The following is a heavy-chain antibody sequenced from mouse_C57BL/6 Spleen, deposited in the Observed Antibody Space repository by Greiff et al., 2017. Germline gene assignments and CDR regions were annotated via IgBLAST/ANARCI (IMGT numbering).Heavy chain of an antibody. CDR1: GYTFTSYW. J-gene: IGHJ3*01. V-gene: IGHV1-50*01. Sequence: QVQLQQPGAELVKPGASVKLSCKASGYTFTSYWMQWVKQRPGQGLEWIGEIDPSDSYTNYNQKFKGKATLTVDTSSSTAYMQLSSLPSEDSAVYYCAVNLSGFAYWGQGTLVTVSA. CDR3: AVNLSGFAY. D-gene: IGHD1-1*01. CDR2: IDPSDSYT.